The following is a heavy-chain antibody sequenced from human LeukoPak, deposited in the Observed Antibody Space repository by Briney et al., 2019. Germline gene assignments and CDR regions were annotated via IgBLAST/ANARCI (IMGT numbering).Heavy chain of an antibody. V-gene: IGHV3-7*01. CDR2: IKQDGSEK. J-gene: IGHJ4*02. CDR1: RFTLYW. CDR3: ARGAEDRDY. Sequence: GGSLRLSCTVSRFTLYWMSCGRQAPGQGLEWVANIKQDGSEKYYVDSVKGRFTMSRDNAKNSLYLQMNSLRADDTALYYCARGAEDRDYWGQGALVTVSP. D-gene: IGHD5-24*01.